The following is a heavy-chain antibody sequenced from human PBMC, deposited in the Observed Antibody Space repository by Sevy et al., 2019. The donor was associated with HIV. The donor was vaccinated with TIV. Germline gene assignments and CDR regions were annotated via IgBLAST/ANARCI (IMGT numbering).Heavy chain of an antibody. CDR2: ISGSGGST. D-gene: IGHD1-26*01. CDR3: AKPAVSGSYYAGLVY. V-gene: IGHV3-23*01. CDR1: GFTFSSYA. Sequence: GGSLILSCAASGFTFSSYAMSWVRQAPGKGLEWVSAISGSGGSTYYADSVKGRFTISRDNSKNTLYLQMNSLRAEDTAVYYCAKPAVSGSYYAGLVYWGQGTLVTVSS. J-gene: IGHJ4*02.